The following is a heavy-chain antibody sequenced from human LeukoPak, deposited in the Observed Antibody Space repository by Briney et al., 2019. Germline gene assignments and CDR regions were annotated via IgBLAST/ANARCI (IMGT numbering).Heavy chain of an antibody. D-gene: IGHD1-1*01. J-gene: IGHJ3*02. Sequence: PGGSLRLSCAASGFTFSSYSMNWVRQAPGKGLGWVSSISSSSSYIYYADSVKGRFTISRDNAKNSLYLQMNGLRAEDTAVYYCARDVQLERTRAFDIWGQGTMVTVSS. CDR1: GFTFSSYS. CDR2: ISSSSSYI. CDR3: ARDVQLERTRAFDI. V-gene: IGHV3-21*01.